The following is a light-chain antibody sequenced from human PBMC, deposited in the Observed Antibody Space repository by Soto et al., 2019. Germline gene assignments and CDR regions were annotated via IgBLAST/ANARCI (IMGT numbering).Light chain of an antibody. CDR1: QDIRSD. CDR2: GAS. Sequence: AIQMTQSPSSLSASVGDRLTITCRASQDIRSDLGWYHQRPGGAPKLLIFGASTLESGVPSRFSGRGSGTYFPLVLNSLQAEDSGTYYCLQDENYPRTFGQGTKVEVK. V-gene: IGKV1-6*01. J-gene: IGKJ1*01. CDR3: LQDENYPRT.